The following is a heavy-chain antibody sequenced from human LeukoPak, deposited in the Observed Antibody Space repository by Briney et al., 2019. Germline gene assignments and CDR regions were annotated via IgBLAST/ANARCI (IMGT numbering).Heavy chain of an antibody. CDR1: GFTFSSYS. J-gene: IGHJ6*03. CDR3: ARDPYSGNYGNYYYYYMDV. V-gene: IGHV3-21*06. CDR2: ISSSSSSYI. Sequence: PGGSLRLSCAASGFTFSSYSMNWVRQAPGKGLEWVSSISSSSSSYIYYADSVKGRFTISRDNAKNSLFLQMNNLSPDDTAVYFCARDPYSGNYGNYYYYYMDVWGKGTTVTISS. D-gene: IGHD1-26*01.